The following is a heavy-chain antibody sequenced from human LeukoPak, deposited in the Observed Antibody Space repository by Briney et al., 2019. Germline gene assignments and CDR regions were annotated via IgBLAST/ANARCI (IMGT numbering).Heavy chain of an antibody. D-gene: IGHD3-22*01. Sequence: ASVTVSCKVSGYALTKLSMHWVRQAPGKGLEWMGGFDPEDGETIYAQKFQGRVTMTEDTSTDTAYLELSSLRYEDTAVYYCATGLGGYPLPYDYWGQGTLVSVSS. CDR1: GYALTKLS. CDR3: ATGLGGYPLPYDY. V-gene: IGHV1-24*01. J-gene: IGHJ4*02. CDR2: FDPEDGET.